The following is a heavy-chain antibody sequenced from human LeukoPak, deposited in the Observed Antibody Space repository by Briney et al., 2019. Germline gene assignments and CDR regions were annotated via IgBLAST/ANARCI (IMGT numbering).Heavy chain of an antibody. CDR2: IYYSGST. J-gene: IGHJ5*02. CDR3: ARQAASAYYFGSGNWFDP. CDR1: GGSISSSSYY. V-gene: IGHV4-39*01. D-gene: IGHD3-10*01. Sequence: SETLSLTCSVSGGSISSSSYYWGWIRQPPGKGLEWIGSIYYSGSTYYNPSLKSRVTISVDTSKNQFSLKLSSVTAADTAVYYCARQAASAYYFGSGNWFDPWGQGTLVTVSS.